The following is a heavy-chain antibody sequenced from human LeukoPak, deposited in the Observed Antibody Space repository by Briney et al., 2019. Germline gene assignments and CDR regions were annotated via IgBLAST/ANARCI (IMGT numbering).Heavy chain of an antibody. D-gene: IGHD6-13*01. J-gene: IGHJ5*02. CDR2: MNPNSGNP. V-gene: IGHV1-8*01. CDR1: GYTFTSYD. CDR3: ARALSSSWSRNWFDP. Sequence: ASVKVSCKASGYTFTSYDINWLRQATGKGLEWMGWMNPNSGNPGYAQKFQGRVTMTRNTSISTAYMELSSLRSEDTAVYYCARALSSSWSRNWFDPWGERTLVIVSS.